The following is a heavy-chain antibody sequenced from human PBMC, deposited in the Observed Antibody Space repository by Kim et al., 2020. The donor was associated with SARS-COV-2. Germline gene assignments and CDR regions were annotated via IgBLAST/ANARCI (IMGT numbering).Heavy chain of an antibody. CDR3: ARRSQRWLQQTYYFDY. Sequence: GESLKISCKGSGYSFTSYWIGWVRQMPGKGLEWMGIIYPGDSDTRYSPSFQGQVTISADKSISTAYLQWSSLKASDTAMYYCARRSQRWLQQTYYFDYWGQGTLVTVSS. CDR2: IYPGDSDT. J-gene: IGHJ4*02. D-gene: IGHD5-18*01. V-gene: IGHV5-51*01. CDR1: GYSFTSYW.